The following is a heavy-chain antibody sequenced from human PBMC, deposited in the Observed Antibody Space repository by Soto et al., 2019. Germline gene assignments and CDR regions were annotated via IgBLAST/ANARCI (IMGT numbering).Heavy chain of an antibody. D-gene: IGHD2-21*02. CDR3: AREVTAINAYYYYGMDV. CDR1: GGSISSGDYY. Sequence: QVQLQESGPGLVKPSQTLSLTCTVSGGSISSGDYYWSWIRQPPGKGLEWIGYTYYSGSTYYNPSLKSRVTISVDTSKNQFSLKLSSVTAADTAVYYCAREVTAINAYYYYGMDVWGQGTTVTVSS. V-gene: IGHV4-30-4*01. CDR2: TYYSGST. J-gene: IGHJ6*02.